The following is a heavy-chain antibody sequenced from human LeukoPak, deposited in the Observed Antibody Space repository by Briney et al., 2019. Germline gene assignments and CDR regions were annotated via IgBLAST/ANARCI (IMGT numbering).Heavy chain of an antibody. V-gene: IGHV4-30-4*01. CDR2: MYYSGST. CDR1: GGSISSGDYY. CDR3: ARPYYYDSRIDP. Sequence: SETLSLTCTVSGGSISSGDYYWRWIRQPPGKGLEWIAYMYYSGSTYYNPSLKSRVTMSADTSNNQLSLKLSSVTDADTAVYYCARPYYYDSRIDPWGQGILVTVSS. J-gene: IGHJ5*02. D-gene: IGHD3-22*01.